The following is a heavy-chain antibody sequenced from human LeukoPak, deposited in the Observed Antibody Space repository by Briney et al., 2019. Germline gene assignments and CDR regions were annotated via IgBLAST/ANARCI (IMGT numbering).Heavy chain of an antibody. V-gene: IGHV1-8*01. D-gene: IGHD3-3*01. CDR2: MNPNSGNT. CDR1: GYTFTSYD. J-gene: IGHJ6*03. CDR3: ARRPITIFGVVIKRYYYYMDV. Sequence: ASVKVSCKASGYTFTSYDISWVRQATGQGLEWMGWMNPNSGNTGYAQKFQGRVTMTRNTSISTAYMELSSLRSEDTAVYYCARRPITIFGVVIKRYYYYMDVWGKGTTVTVS.